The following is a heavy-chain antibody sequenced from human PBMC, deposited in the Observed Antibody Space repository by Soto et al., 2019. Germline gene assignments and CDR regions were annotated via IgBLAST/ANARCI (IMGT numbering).Heavy chain of an antibody. D-gene: IGHD2-2*01. V-gene: IGHV5-51*01. J-gene: IGHJ6*02. Sequence: GEALKISYKGSGCSFTSYWIGWVRQMPGKGVEWMGSIYPGDSDTRYGPSFQGQVTISADKSIGTAYLQWSSLKASDTAMYYCARNYCSSTSCYPVYYRHYGTDXWGQGTTVTLS. CDR2: IYPGDSDT. CDR1: GCSFTSYW. CDR3: ARNYCSSTSCYPVYYRHYGTDX.